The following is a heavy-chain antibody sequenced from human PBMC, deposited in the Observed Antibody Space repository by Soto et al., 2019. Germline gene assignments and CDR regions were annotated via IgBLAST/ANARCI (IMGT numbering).Heavy chain of an antibody. CDR1: RFTFSNYA. J-gene: IGHJ5*02. Sequence: EVQLLESGGGLVQPGGSLRLSCAASRFTFSNYAMNWVRQAPGKGLEWVSGISGSGDSTYYADSVKGRFTISRDNSKSTLYLEMNGLRAEDTAVYYCAKSSQWLVLGGWFDPWGQGTLVTVSS. V-gene: IGHV3-23*01. CDR3: AKSSQWLVLGGWFDP. CDR2: ISGSGDST. D-gene: IGHD6-19*01.